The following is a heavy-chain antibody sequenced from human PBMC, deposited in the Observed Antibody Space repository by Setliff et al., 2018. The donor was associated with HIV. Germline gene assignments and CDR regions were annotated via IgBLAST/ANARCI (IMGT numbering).Heavy chain of an antibody. V-gene: IGHV1-46*01. Sequence: ASVKVSCKASGYTFTSYPMRWVRQAPGQGLEWMGVINTSGGSAGYAEKFRGRVTTTRDTSTSTVYMDLRNLRSEDTAVYYCARNQGDSSGWYAGDYWGHGTLVTVSS. CDR2: INTSGGSA. J-gene: IGHJ4*01. D-gene: IGHD6-19*01. CDR1: GYTFTSYP. CDR3: ARNQGDSSGWYAGDY.